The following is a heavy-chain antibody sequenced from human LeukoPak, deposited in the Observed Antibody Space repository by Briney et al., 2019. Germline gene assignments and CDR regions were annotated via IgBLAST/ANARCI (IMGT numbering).Heavy chain of an antibody. D-gene: IGHD3-10*01. Sequence: GGSLRLSCAASGFTVSSNYTSWVRQAPGKGLEWVSVIHSGGSTYYADSVKGRFTISRDNSKNTLYLQMNSLRAEDTAVYYCARVNSARGALDYWGQGTLVTVSS. V-gene: IGHV3-53*01. CDR3: ARVNSARGALDY. J-gene: IGHJ4*02. CDR1: GFTVSSNY. CDR2: IHSGGST.